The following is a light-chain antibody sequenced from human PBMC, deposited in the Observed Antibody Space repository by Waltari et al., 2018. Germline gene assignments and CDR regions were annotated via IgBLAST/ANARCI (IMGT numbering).Light chain of an antibody. J-gene: IGKJ5*01. CDR1: QSVSSSY. CDR2: GAS. CDR3: QQYGSSPPP. V-gene: IGKV3-20*01. Sequence: EIVLTQSPGTLSLSPGERATLSCRASQSVSSSYLAWYQQKPGQAPRLLIYGASSRATGIPDRCSGSGSGTDFTLTISRLEPEDFAVYYCQQYGSSPPPFGQGTRLEIK.